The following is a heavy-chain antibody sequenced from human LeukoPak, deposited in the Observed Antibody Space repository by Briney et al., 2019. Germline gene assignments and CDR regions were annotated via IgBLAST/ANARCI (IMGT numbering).Heavy chain of an antibody. D-gene: IGHD2-21*01. CDR1: GFTFDDYA. CDR2: ISYDGSNK. J-gene: IGHJ6*02. V-gene: IGHV3-30-3*01. CDR3: ARVSGDSYYYGMDV. Sequence: GRSLRLSCAASGFTFDDYAMHWVRQAPGKGLEWVAVISYDGSNKYYADSVKGRFTISRDNSKNTLYLQMNSLRAEDTAVYYCARVSGDSYYYGMDVWGQGTTVTVSS.